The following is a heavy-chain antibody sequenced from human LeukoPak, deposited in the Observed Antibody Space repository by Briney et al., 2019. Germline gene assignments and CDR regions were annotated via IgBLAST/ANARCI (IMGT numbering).Heavy chain of an antibody. D-gene: IGHD3-16*01. CDR2: INNNGGTT. CDR3: VKDTSPSPYYFDY. Sequence: GGSLRLSCSASGFTFSSYALHWVRQAPGKGLEYVSAINNNGGTTYYADSVKGRFTISRDNSKNTLFLQMSSLRAEDTAVYYCVKDTSPSPYYFDYWGQGTLVTVPS. J-gene: IGHJ4*02. V-gene: IGHV3-64D*06. CDR1: GFTFSSYA.